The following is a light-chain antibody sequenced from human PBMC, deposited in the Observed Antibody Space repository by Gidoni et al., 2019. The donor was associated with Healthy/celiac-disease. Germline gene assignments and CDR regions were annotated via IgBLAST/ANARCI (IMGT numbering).Light chain of an antibody. CDR2: SNN. V-gene: IGLV1-47*02. CDR3: AAWDDSLSGPNWV. J-gene: IGLJ3*02. CDR1: SSNIGSNY. Sequence: QSVLTQPPSASGTPGQRVTICCSGSSSNIGSNYVYWYQQLPGTAPKLLIYSNNQRPSGVPDRFSGSKSGTSASLAISGLRSEDEADYYCAAWDDSLSGPNWVFGGGTKLTVL.